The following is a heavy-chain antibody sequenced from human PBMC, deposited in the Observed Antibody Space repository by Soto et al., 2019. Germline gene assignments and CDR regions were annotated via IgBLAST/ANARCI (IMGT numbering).Heavy chain of an antibody. V-gene: IGHV3-30*18. CDR1: GFTFSSYG. CDR3: AKRRNGPDY. J-gene: IGHJ4*02. Sequence: VQLVESGGGVVQPGRSLRLSCAASGFTFSSYGMHWVRQAPGKGLEWVGGISYEGSSKYYADSVKGRFTISRDNSKNTLYLQMNGLRAEDTAVYYCAKRRNGPDYWGQGTLVTVSS. D-gene: IGHD2-8*01. CDR2: ISYEGSSK.